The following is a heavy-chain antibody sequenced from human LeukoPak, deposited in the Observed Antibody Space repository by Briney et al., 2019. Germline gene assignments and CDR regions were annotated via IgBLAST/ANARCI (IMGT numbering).Heavy chain of an antibody. CDR3: ARGRKYYYDSSGYHSTRPGKFDY. J-gene: IGHJ4*02. V-gene: IGHV1-18*01. CDR2: ISAYNGNT. CDR1: GYTSTSYG. D-gene: IGHD3-22*01. Sequence: ASVKVSCKASGYTSTSYGISWVRQAPGQGLEWMGWISAYNGNTNYAQKLQGRVTMTTDTSTSTAYMELRSLRSDDTAVYYCARGRKYYYDSSGYHSTRPGKFDYWGQGTLVTVSS.